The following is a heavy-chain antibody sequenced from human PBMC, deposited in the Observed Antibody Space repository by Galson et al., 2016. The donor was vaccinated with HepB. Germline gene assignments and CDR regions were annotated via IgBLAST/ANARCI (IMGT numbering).Heavy chain of an antibody. CDR1: GGSISRYY. D-gene: IGHD3-10*01. CDR2: IYDSGYT. Sequence: ETLSLTCTVSGGSISRYYWTWMRQAPGKGLEWIGYIYDSGYTNYDPSLQSRVTISVDPSKNQFSLKLRSGTAADTAVYYCARDYNGVLYWGQGTLVTVSS. V-gene: IGHV4-59*01. CDR3: ARDYNGVLY. J-gene: IGHJ4*02.